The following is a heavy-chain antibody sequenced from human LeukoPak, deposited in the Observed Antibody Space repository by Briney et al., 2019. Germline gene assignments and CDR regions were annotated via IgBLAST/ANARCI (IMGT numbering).Heavy chain of an antibody. D-gene: IGHD5-24*01. CDR2: MYYSGST. CDR3: ARHFDRDGYKSNAFDI. V-gene: IGHV4-39*01. J-gene: IGHJ3*02. CDR1: GGSFSSSSYY. Sequence: SETLSLTCTVSGGSFSSSSYYWGWIRQPPGKGLEWIGSMYYSGSTYYNATLRSRVTISVDTSKNQFSLKLSSVTAADTAVYYCARHFDRDGYKSNAFDIWGQGTMVTVSS.